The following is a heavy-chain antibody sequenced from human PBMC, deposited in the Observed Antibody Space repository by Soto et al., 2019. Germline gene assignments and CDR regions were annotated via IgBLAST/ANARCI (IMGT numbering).Heavy chain of an antibody. CDR1: GGSFSGYY. CDR2: INHSGST. CDR3: ARGLAAAH. D-gene: IGHD6-13*01. Sequence: SETLSLTCAVYGGSFSGYYWSWIRQPPGKGLEWIGEINHSGSTNYNPSFKSRVTISVDTSKNQFSLKLSSVTAADTAVYYCARGLAAAHWGQGTLVTVS. J-gene: IGHJ4*02. V-gene: IGHV4-34*01.